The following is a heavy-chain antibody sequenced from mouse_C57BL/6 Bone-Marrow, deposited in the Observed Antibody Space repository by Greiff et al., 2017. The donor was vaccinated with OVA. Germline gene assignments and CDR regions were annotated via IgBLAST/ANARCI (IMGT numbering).Heavy chain of an antibody. V-gene: IGHV1-64*01. Sequence: VQLQQPGAELVKPGASVKLSCKASGYTFTSYWMPWVQQRPGQGLEWIGMLHPNSGSTNYNEKFKSKATLTVDKSSSTAYMQLSSLTSEDTTINYCARYRSYGYWGKGTTLTVAS. J-gene: IGHJ2*01. CDR1: GYTFTSYW. CDR2: LHPNSGST. CDR3: ARYRSYGY. D-gene: IGHD1-1*01.